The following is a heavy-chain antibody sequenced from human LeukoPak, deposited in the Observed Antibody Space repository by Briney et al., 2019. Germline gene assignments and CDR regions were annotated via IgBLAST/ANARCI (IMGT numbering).Heavy chain of an antibody. Sequence: SVKVSCKASGGTFRTFAISWVRQAPGQGLEWMGGIIPIFGIPDSAQKFQGRLTITADESTTTAYMELSSLRSDDTAIYYCGLSGNYYYYYMDVWGKGATVTISS. D-gene: IGHD6-25*01. J-gene: IGHJ6*03. CDR2: IIPIFGIP. CDR1: GGTFRTFA. V-gene: IGHV1-69*13. CDR3: GLSGNYYYYYMDV.